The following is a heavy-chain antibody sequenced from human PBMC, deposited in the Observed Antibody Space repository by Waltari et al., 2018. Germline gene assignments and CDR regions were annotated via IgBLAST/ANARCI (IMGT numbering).Heavy chain of an antibody. CDR3: ARRVSSSWYRGFDRYFDL. D-gene: IGHD6-13*01. V-gene: IGHV5-51*01. J-gene: IGHJ2*01. CDR2: IYPGDSDT. Sequence: EVQLVQSGAEVKKPGESLKISCKGSGYSFTSYWIGWVRQMPGKGLEWMGIIYPGDSDTRYSPSFQGQVTISADKSISTAYLQWSSLKASDTAMYYCARRVSSSWYRGFDRYFDLWGRGTLVTVSS. CDR1: GYSFTSYW.